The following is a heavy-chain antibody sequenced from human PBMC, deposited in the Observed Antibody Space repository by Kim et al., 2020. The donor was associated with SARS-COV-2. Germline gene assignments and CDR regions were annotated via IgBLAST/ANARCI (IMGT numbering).Heavy chain of an antibody. CDR2: LHDSGGT. CDR3: ASRPSFNDSYFRH. CDR1: GGSISSSNYF. V-gene: IGHV4-39*01. Sequence: SETLSLTCTVSGGSISSSNYFWVWIRQPPGKGLEWIGRLHDSGGTFYNPSLKSRVTISVDTSKNQFSLKLSSVTAAATAVYSCASRPSFNDSYFRHW. J-gene: IGHJ1*01. D-gene: IGHD3-3*01.